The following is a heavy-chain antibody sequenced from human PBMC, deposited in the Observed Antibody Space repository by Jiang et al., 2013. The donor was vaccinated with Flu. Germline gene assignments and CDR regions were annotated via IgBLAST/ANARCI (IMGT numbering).Heavy chain of an antibody. J-gene: IGHJ4*02. V-gene: IGHV3-33*05. CDR1: TFSGYG. Sequence: TFSGYGMHWVRQAPGKGAGVVAIISYDGSFKYYGDFVKGRFTISRDDSKNTLYLQLDSLRVEDTAVYYCARIGYSSGWYADYWGQGTVVTVSS. D-gene: IGHD6-19*01. CDR2: ISYDGSFK. CDR3: ARIGYSSGWYADY.